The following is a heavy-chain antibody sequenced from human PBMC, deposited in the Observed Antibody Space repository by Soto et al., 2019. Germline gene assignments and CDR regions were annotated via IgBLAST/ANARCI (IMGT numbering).Heavy chain of an antibody. CDR2: ISGSGGST. CDR1: GFTFSSYA. D-gene: IGHD4-17*01. Sequence: EVQLLESGGGLVQPGGSLRLSCAASGFTFSSYAMSWVRQAPGKGLEWVSAISGSGGSTYYADSVKGRFTISRDNSKNTLYLQMNCLRAEDTAVYYCAKDVFLTTGYGMDVWGQGTTVTVSS. V-gene: IGHV3-23*01. CDR3: AKDVFLTTGYGMDV. J-gene: IGHJ6*02.